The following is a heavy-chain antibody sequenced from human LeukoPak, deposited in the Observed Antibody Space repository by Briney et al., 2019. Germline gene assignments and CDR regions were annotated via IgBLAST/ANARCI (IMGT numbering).Heavy chain of an antibody. D-gene: IGHD3-10*01. CDR3: AQGGSEIYYYYHGMDV. Sequence: PGGSLRLSCAASGSTFNRFAMHWVRRAPGKGLEWVAVISYDGSDKYYADSVKGRFTISRDNSKSTLYLQMNSLRVEDTAVFYCAQGGSEIYYYYHGMDVWGQGTTVTVSS. CDR2: ISYDGSDK. CDR1: GSTFNRFA. V-gene: IGHV3-30*18. J-gene: IGHJ6*02.